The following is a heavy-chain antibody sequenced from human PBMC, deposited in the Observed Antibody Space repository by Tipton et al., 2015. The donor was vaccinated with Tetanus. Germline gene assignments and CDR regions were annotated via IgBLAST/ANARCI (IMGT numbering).Heavy chain of an antibody. CDR1: GGSISSGGYY. J-gene: IGHJ5*02. Sequence: TLSLTCSVSGGSISSGGYYWSWIRQHPGKGLEWIGHIYFGGSAFYNPSLRNRLSMSVDTSKNNFSLRLGSVTAADSAVYYCARLDYAASGYIIRFGPWGQGTLVSVS. D-gene: IGHD4/OR15-4a*01. CDR2: IYFGGSA. CDR3: ARLDYAASGYIIRFGP. V-gene: IGHV4-31*03.